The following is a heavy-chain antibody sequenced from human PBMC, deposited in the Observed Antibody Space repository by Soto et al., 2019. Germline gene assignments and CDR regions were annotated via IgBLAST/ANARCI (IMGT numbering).Heavy chain of an antibody. V-gene: IGHV1-69*01. D-gene: IGHD6-19*01. CDR1: GGTFSSYA. J-gene: IGHJ4*02. Sequence: QVQLVQSGAEVKKPGSSVKVSCKASGGTFSSYAISWVRQAPGQGLEWMGGIIPIFGTANYAQKFQGRVTITADESTSTAYMELSSLRSEDTAVYYWARAGGSLIAVADPLFDYWGQGTLVTVSS. CDR3: ARAGGSLIAVADPLFDY. CDR2: IIPIFGTA.